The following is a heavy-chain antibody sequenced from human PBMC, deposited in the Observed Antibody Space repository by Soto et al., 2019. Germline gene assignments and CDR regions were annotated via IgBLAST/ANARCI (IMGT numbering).Heavy chain of an antibody. Sequence: SETLSLTCTVSGGPISSYYWSWIRQPPGKGLEWIGYIYYSGSTNYNPSLKSRVTISVDTSKNQFSLKLSSVTAADTAVYYCARVAGGYYFDYWGQGTLVTVSS. CDR1: GGPISSYY. J-gene: IGHJ4*02. D-gene: IGHD3-16*01. CDR3: ARVAGGYYFDY. CDR2: IYYSGST. V-gene: IGHV4-59*01.